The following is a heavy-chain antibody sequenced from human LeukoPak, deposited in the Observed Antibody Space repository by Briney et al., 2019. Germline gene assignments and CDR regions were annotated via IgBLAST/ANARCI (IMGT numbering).Heavy chain of an antibody. D-gene: IGHD3-10*01. Sequence: GGSLRLSCAASRFTFSDYYMSWVRQAPGKGLEWVAFIRYDGSHKYYADSVKGRFTISRDNSKNTLYLQMNSLRAEDTAVYYCAKDSKRWKTYYYESGSYYFESWGQGTLVTVSS. CDR1: RFTFSDYY. CDR3: AKDSKRWKTYYYESGSYYFES. CDR2: IRYDGSHK. V-gene: IGHV3-30*02. J-gene: IGHJ4*02.